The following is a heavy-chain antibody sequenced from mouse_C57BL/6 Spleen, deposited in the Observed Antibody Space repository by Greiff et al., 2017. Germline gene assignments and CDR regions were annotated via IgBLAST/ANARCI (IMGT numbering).Heavy chain of an antibody. V-gene: IGHV1-53*01. CDR3: ARGANETSWYFEG. Sequence: QVQLQQSGTELVKPGASVKLSCTASGYTFTSYCMHWVKQRPGQGLEWIGNINPSDGGTKYNAKFKSKATLTADKSSSTAYMQLSSLTSEDSAVYYCARGANETSWYFEGWGTGTTVTVSS. J-gene: IGHJ1*03. CDR1: GYTFTSYC. CDR2: INPSDGGT.